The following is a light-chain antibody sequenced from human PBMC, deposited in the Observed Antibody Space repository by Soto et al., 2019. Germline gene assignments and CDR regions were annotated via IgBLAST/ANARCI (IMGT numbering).Light chain of an antibody. CDR3: SSYAGNSLWV. CDR2: DVS. V-gene: IGLV2-11*01. Sequence: QSALTQPRSVSGSPGQSVTISCTGTSSDVGGYNYVSWYQQHPGKAPKLMIYDVSKWPSGVPDRFSGSKSGNTASLTISGLQAEDEADYYCSSYAGNSLWVFGGGTKLTVL. J-gene: IGLJ3*02. CDR1: SSDVGGYNY.